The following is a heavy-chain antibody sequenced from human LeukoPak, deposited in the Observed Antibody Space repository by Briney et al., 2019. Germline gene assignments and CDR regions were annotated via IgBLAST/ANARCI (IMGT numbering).Heavy chain of an antibody. CDR2: IIPIFGTA. V-gene: IGHV1-69*05. CDR1: GGTFSSYA. J-gene: IGHJ4*02. CDR3: ARVHPSESYCSGGSCYTAFDY. Sequence: SVKVSCKASGGTFSSYAISWVRQAPEQGLEWMGGIIPIFGTANYAQKFQGRVTMTRDTPISTAYMELSRLRSDDTAVYYCARVHPSESYCSGGSCYTAFDYWGQGTLVTVSS. D-gene: IGHD2-15*01.